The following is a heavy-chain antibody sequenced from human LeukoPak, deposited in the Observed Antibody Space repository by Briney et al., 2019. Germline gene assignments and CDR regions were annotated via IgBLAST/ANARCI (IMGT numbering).Heavy chain of an antibody. CDR2: IYYSGST. J-gene: IGHJ4*02. CDR1: GGSISSYY. CDR3: ARESRRVASRPHSFDY. Sequence: SETLSLTCTVSGGSISSYYWSWIRQPPGKGLEWIGYIYYSGSTNYNPSLKSRVTISVDTSKNQFSLKLSSVTAADTAVYYCARESRRVASRPHSFDYWGQGTLVTVSS. D-gene: IGHD6-6*01. V-gene: IGHV4-59*12.